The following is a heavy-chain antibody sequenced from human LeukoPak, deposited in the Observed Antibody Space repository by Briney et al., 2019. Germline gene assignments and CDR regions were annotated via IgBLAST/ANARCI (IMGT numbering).Heavy chain of an antibody. J-gene: IGHJ4*02. CDR3: AKAKSHTGSPSGY. D-gene: IGHD4-17*01. CDR1: GFTFSNYA. Sequence: QPGGSLRLSCAASGFTFSNYAMSWVRQAPGKGLEWVSAISGSGGSTYYADSVKGRFTISRDNSKNTLYLQMNSLRAEDTAVYYCAKAKSHTGSPSGYWGQGTLVTVSS. CDR2: ISGSGGST. V-gene: IGHV3-23*01.